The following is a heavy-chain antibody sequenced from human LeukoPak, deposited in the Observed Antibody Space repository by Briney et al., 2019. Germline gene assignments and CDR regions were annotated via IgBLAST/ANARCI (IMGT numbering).Heavy chain of an antibody. Sequence: GGSLRLSCAASGFTFSGSAMHWVRQASGKGLEWVGRIRSKANSYATAYAASVKGRFTISRDDSKNTAYLQMNSLKTEDTAVYYCTRLSDCSGGSCLGYWGQGTLVTVSS. J-gene: IGHJ4*02. CDR3: TRLSDCSGGSCLGY. D-gene: IGHD2-15*01. V-gene: IGHV3-73*01. CDR1: GFTFSGSA. CDR2: IRSKANSYAT.